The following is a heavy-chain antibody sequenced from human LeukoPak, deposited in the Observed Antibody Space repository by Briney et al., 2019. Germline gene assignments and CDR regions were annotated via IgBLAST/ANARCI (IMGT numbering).Heavy chain of an antibody. CDR2: IYYSGST. D-gene: IGHD6-13*01. CDR1: GGSISSSSYY. V-gene: IGHV4-39*07. CDR3: ARALSYGSSWFPVYYFDY. J-gene: IGHJ4*02. Sequence: PSETLSLTCTVSGGSISSSSYYWGWIRQPPGKGLEWIGSIYYSGSTYYNPSLKSRVTISVDTSKNQFSLKLSSVTAADTAVYYCARALSYGSSWFPVYYFDYWGQGTLVTVSS.